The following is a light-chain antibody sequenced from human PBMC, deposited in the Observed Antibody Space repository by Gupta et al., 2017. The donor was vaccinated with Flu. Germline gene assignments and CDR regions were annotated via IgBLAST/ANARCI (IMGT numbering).Light chain of an antibody. Sequence: DIQVTQSPSSLSASVGDRVTITCRASQDINIFLAWFQQKPGTTPKSLIYATSHLESGVPSRFSGSGSGSTFTLTISSLQPEDFATYYCQQDKGHARTFGHGTKVDV. CDR3: QQDKGHART. CDR2: ATS. V-gene: IGKV1-16*01. CDR1: QDINIF. J-gene: IGKJ3*01.